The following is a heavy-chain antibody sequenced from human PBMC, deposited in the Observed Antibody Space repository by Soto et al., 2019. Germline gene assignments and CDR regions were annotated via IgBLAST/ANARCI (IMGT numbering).Heavy chain of an antibody. D-gene: IGHD3-10*01. Sequence: QVQLVESGGGVVQPGRSLRLSCAASGFTFSSYAMHWVRQAPGKGLEWVAVISYDGSNKYYADSVKGRFTISRDNSKNTRYLQMNSLRAEDTAVYYCARGGVYGSGSDFDYWGQGTLVTVSS. CDR2: ISYDGSNK. CDR3: ARGGVYGSGSDFDY. J-gene: IGHJ4*02. V-gene: IGHV3-30-3*01. CDR1: GFTFSSYA.